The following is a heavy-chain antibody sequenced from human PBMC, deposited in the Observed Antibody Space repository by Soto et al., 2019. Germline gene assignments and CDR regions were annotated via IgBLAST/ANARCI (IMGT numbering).Heavy chain of an antibody. CDR2: IHDSGST. V-gene: IGHV4-31*03. CDR1: GGSISGNFF. CDR3: ARDVTGWLRFGWFDP. Sequence: LSLTCTVSGGSISGNFFWSWIRQHPGKGLEWSGNIHDSGSTYYSPPLKSRVTLSIYTSKNQFSLKLTSVTAADPAVYYCARDVTGWLRFGWFDPWGQGTLVTVSS. D-gene: IGHD5-12*01. J-gene: IGHJ5*02.